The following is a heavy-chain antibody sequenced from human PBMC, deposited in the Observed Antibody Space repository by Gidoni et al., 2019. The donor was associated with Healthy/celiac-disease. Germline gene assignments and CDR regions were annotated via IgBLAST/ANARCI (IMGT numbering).Heavy chain of an antibody. CDR1: GFPLSSYS. CDR3: AKDEEMASVWFDP. J-gene: IGHJ5*02. Sequence: EVQLLESGGGLVQPGGSLRLSCAASGFPLSSYSMSWVGHAPGKGLEWVTAISVSGGSTYYADSVKGRFTISRDNSKNTLYLQMNSLRAEDTAVYYCAKDEEMASVWFDPWGQGTLVTVSS. CDR2: ISVSGGST. V-gene: IGHV3-23*01.